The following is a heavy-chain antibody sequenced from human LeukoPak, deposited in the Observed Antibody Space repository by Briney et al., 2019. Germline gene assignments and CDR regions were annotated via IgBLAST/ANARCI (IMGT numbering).Heavy chain of an antibody. J-gene: IGHJ4*02. CDR2: ISGSGPYM. CDR3: VRDVGAVRGEVYFDY. V-gene: IGHV3-21*06. D-gene: IGHD3-10*01. CDR1: GFTFSTFA. Sequence: GGSLRLSCAASGFTFSTFAMHWVRLSPGKGLEWVSSISGSGPYMLYADSVKHRFTISRDNTKNLLYLEMNSLRAENTAMYFCVRDVGAVRGEVYFDYWGQGTLVTVSS.